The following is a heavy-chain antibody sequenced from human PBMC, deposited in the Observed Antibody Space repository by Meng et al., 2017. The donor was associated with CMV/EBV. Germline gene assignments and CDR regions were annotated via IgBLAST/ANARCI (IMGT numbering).Heavy chain of an antibody. J-gene: IGHJ6*02. CDR2: MNPNSGNT. CDR1: GYTFTSYD. D-gene: IGHD3-3*01. V-gene: IGHV1-8*01. CDR3: ARGDYDFWSGYYSWYYYGMDV. Sequence: ASVKVSCKASGYTFTSYDINWVRQATGQGLGWMGWMNPNSGNTGYAQKFQGRVTMTRNTSISTAYMELSSLRSEDTAVYYCARGDYDFWSGYYSWYYYGMDVWGQGTTVTVSS.